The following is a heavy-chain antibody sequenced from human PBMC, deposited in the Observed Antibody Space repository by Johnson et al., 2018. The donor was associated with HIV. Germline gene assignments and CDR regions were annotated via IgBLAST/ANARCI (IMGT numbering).Heavy chain of an antibody. CDR2: ISGSGGNT. CDR3: ARDPIGGAFDI. CDR1: GFTFSSYV. J-gene: IGHJ3*02. V-gene: IGHV3-23*04. Sequence: VQLVESGGGLVQPGGSLRLSCAASGFTFSSYVMSWVRQAPGKGLEWVSAISGSGGNTYYADPVKGRFTISRGNSKNTLYLQMNSLRAEDTAVYYWARDPIGGAFDIWGQGTMVIVSS. D-gene: IGHD3-16*01.